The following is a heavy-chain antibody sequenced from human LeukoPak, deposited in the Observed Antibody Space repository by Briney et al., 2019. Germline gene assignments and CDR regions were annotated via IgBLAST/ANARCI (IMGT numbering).Heavy chain of an antibody. V-gene: IGHV3-23*01. CDR3: AKQPVTTLPYAEYFQH. CDR1: GFTFSSYT. J-gene: IGHJ1*01. Sequence: GGSLRLSCAASGFTFSSYTMSWVRQAPGKGLEWVSTITTSDGNTYYADSVKGRFTISRDNSKNTLYLQMNSLRAEDTAVYYCAKQPVTTLPYAEYFQHWGQGTLVTVSS. D-gene: IGHD4-17*01. CDR2: ITTSDGNT.